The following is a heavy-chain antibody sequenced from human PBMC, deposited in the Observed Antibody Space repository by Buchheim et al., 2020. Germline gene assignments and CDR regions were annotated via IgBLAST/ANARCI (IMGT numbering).Heavy chain of an antibody. V-gene: IGHV4-30-4*01. J-gene: IGHJ5*02. D-gene: IGHD2-21*02. Sequence: QVQLQESGPGLLKPSQTLSLTCTVSGGSISSANYYWSWIRQPPGKGLEWIGYIYYSGSTNYNPSLKSRVTISVDTSKNQFSLKLSSVTAADTAVYYCARDEVAYCGGDCYSSWFDPWGQGTL. CDR1: GGSISSANYY. CDR3: ARDEVAYCGGDCYSSWFDP. CDR2: IYYSGST.